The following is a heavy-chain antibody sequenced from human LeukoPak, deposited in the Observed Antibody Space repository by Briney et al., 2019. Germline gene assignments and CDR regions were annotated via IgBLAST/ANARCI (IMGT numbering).Heavy chain of an antibody. Sequence: SETLSLTCTVSGGSISSGGYYWTWIRLHPGKGLEWIGYIYYSGSTYYNPSLKSRVTISVDTSKNQFSLRLSSVTAADTAVYYCALGYCGGGSCYAREYFQHWGQGTLVTVS. CDR3: ALGYCGGGSCYAREYFQH. CDR2: IYYSGST. J-gene: IGHJ1*01. V-gene: IGHV4-31*03. D-gene: IGHD2-15*01. CDR1: GGSISSGGYY.